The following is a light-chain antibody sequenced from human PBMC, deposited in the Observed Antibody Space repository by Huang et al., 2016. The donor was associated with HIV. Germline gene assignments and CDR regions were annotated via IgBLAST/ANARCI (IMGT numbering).Light chain of an antibody. CDR1: QTVDMY. CDR3: QQTYNVPRT. V-gene: IGKV1-39*01. J-gene: IGKJ2*01. CDR2: AAS. Sequence: DIQMTQSPSSLSASIGDRVTMSCRASQTVDMYLNWYQQTPRRAPKLLIDAASNLQSDVPSRCSGTGSGTNFTLTISSLQPEDFVIYFCQQTYNVPRTFGQGTALEIK.